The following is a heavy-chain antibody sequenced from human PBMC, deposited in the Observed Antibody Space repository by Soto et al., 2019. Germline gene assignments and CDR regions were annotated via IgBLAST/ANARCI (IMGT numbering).Heavy chain of an antibody. Sequence: GGSLRLSCATSGFTFSSYEMNWVRQAPGKGLEWVSYISSSGSTIYYADSVKGRSTISRDNAKNSLYLQMDSLRAEDTAVYYCARDQEAGSFFPYYYGMDVWGQGTTVTVSS. CDR2: ISSSGSTI. CDR1: GFTFSSYE. J-gene: IGHJ6*02. D-gene: IGHD6-13*01. CDR3: ARDQEAGSFFPYYYGMDV. V-gene: IGHV3-48*03.